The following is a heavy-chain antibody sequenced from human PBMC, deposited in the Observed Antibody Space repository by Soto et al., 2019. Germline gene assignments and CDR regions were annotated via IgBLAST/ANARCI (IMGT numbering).Heavy chain of an antibody. Sequence: GASVKVSCKASGGTFSSYAISWVRQAPGQGLEWMGGIIPIFGTANYAQKFQGRVTITADESTSTAYMELSSLRSEDTAVYYCARSSPDDYGDYGYFDYWGQGTLVTVSS. CDR2: IIPIFGTA. D-gene: IGHD4-17*01. CDR1: GGTFSSYA. CDR3: ARSSPDDYGDYGYFDY. V-gene: IGHV1-69*13. J-gene: IGHJ4*02.